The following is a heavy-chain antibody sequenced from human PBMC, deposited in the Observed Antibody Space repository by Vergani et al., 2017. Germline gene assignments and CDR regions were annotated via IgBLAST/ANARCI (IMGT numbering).Heavy chain of an antibody. Sequence: EVQLLESGGGLVQPGGSLRLSCAASGFTFSSYAMSWVRQAPGKGLEWVSAISGSGGSTYYADSVKGRFTISRDNSKNTLYLQMNSLRAEATAVYYCAKDQGVQRWLQFQGACDIWGQGTMVTVSS. CDR2: ISGSGGST. CDR3: AKDQGVQRWLQFQGACDI. CDR1: GFTFSSYA. V-gene: IGHV3-23*01. D-gene: IGHD5-24*01. J-gene: IGHJ3*02.